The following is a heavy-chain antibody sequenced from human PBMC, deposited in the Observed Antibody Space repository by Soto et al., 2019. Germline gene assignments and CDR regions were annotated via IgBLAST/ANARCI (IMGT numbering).Heavy chain of an antibody. CDR1: GYTFTSYA. J-gene: IGHJ4*02. Sequence: GASVKVSCKASGYTFTSYAMHWVRQAPGQRLEGMGWINAGNGNTKYSQKFQGRVTITGDTSASTAYMELSSLRSEDTAVYYCARGALRYFDWLPVYFDYWGQGTLVTVSS. V-gene: IGHV1-3*01. CDR2: INAGNGNT. D-gene: IGHD3-9*01. CDR3: ARGALRYFDWLPVYFDY.